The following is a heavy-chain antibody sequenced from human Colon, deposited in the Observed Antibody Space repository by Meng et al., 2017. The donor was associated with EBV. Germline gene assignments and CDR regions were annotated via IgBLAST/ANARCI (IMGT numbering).Heavy chain of an antibody. D-gene: IGHD5-12*01. CDR1: GGSISRGDYY. CDR3: ARDRGGLGAFDY. Sequence: VQLQESGPELVKPPQTLSLTCTVSGGSISRGDYYWSWIRQPPGKGLEWIGYIYYSGSTYYNPSLKSRVTISVDTSKNQFSLKLSSVTAADTAVYYCARDRGGLGAFDYWGQGTLVTVSS. CDR2: IYYSGST. J-gene: IGHJ4*02. V-gene: IGHV4-30-4*01.